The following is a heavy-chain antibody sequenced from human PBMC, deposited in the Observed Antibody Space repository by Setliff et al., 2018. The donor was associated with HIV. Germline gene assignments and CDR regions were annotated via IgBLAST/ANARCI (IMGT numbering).Heavy chain of an antibody. CDR1: GYTFTGYA. Sequence: ASVKVSCKASGYTFTGYAINWVRQAPGQGLEWMGRVNPNSGGTDYPQKFQARVTMTRDTSISTAYMELSGLTSDDTAVYYCARDSGMAVVGTWRRLDPWGQGTLVTVSS. CDR2: VNPNSGGT. V-gene: IGHV1-2*06. CDR3: ARDSGMAVVGTWRRLDP. D-gene: IGHD6-19*01. J-gene: IGHJ5*02.